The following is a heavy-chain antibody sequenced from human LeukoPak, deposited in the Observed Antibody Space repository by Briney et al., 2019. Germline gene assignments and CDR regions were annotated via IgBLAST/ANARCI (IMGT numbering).Heavy chain of an antibody. CDR2: IYYSGST. CDR1: GGSISSSSYY. Sequence: PSETLSLTCTVSGGSISSSSYYWGWIRQPPGKGLEWIGSIYYSGSTYYNPSLKSRVTISVDTSKNQFSLKLSSVTAADTAVYYCARDQSAYYYDSSGYFTDFDYWGQGTLVTVSS. CDR3: ARDQSAYYYDSSGYFTDFDY. V-gene: IGHV4-39*07. J-gene: IGHJ4*02. D-gene: IGHD3-22*01.